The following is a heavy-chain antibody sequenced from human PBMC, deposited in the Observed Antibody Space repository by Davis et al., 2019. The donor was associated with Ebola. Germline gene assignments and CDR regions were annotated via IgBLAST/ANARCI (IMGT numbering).Heavy chain of an antibody. CDR3: ARDSLGYCSGGTCYVGWLDP. J-gene: IGHJ5*02. Sequence: GGSLRLSCAASGFTFSSYSMNWVRQAPGKGLKWVAVISYDGSNKYYADSVKGRFTISRDNSKNTLYLQMNSLRAEDTAVYYCARDSLGYCSGGTCYVGWLDPWGQGTLVTVAS. CDR2: ISYDGSNK. CDR1: GFTFSSYS. D-gene: IGHD2-15*01. V-gene: IGHV3-30*03.